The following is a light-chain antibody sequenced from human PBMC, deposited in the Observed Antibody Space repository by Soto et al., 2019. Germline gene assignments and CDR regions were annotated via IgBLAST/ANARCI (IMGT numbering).Light chain of an antibody. V-gene: IGKV1D-13*01. Sequence: AIQLTQSPSSLSASVRDRVTITCRASQGISSALAWYQHKPGKAPKLLIYDASSLEGGVPSRFSGSGSGTDFTLTISSLQPEDFATYYCQQVYNYPLTFGGGTKVDIK. CDR2: DAS. J-gene: IGKJ4*01. CDR3: QQVYNYPLT. CDR1: QGISSA.